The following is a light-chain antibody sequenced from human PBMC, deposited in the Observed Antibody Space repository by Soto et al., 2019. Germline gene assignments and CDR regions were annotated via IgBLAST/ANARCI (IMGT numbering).Light chain of an antibody. CDR1: QSISSY. J-gene: IGKJ4*01. Sequence: DIQLTQSPSSLSASVGDRVTITCRASQSISSYLNWYQQKPGKAPKLLIYGASTLQSGVPSRFSGSGSGTEFTLTVSSLQPEDFATYYCQQLNAYPHSFGGGTKVDIK. CDR3: QQLNAYPHS. CDR2: GAS. V-gene: IGKV1-9*01.